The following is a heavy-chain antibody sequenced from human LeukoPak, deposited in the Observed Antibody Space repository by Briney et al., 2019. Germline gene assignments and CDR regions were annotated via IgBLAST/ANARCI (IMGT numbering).Heavy chain of an antibody. V-gene: IGHV1-46*01. D-gene: IGHD2-8*02. CDR1: GYTFTNYQ. CDR2: INPSGGST. J-gene: IGHJ6*02. Sequence: ASVTVSCKASGYTFTNYQIHWVRQAPGQGLELMGIINPSGGSTSYAQKFQGRVTMTRDTSTSTVYMELSSLRSEDTAVYYCAREAVLGGLDVWGQGTTVTGFS. CDR3: AREAVLGGLDV.